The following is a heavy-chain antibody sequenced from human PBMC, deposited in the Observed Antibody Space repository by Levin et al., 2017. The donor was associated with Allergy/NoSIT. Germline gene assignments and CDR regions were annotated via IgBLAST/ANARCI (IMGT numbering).Heavy chain of an antibody. CDR2: ISPNNGHT. J-gene: IGHJ3*02. V-gene: IGHV1-18*01. CDR3: ARDLGTGWYDNAFEI. D-gene: IGHD6-19*01. Sequence: GESLKISCKASGYTFRVYGIIWVRQAPGEGLEWLGWISPNNGHTKVSHKVQGRVPMTTDASPTTAYLDIRSLTADDTAVYYCARDLGTGWYDNAFEIWGQGTLVSVSS. CDR1: GYTFRVYG.